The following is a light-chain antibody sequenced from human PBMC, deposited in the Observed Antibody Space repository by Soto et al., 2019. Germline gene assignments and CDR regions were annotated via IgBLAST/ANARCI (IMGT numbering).Light chain of an antibody. CDR2: EVS. V-gene: IGLV2-14*01. CDR1: SSDVGGYNY. Sequence: QSALTQPASVSGSPGQSITIACTGTSSDVGGYNYVSWFQQHPGKAPKLMIYEVSNRPSGVSNRFSASKSGNTASLTISGLQAEDEATYDFSAYSSSSTLVVGTGTKVTVL. J-gene: IGLJ1*01. CDR3: SAYSSSSTLV.